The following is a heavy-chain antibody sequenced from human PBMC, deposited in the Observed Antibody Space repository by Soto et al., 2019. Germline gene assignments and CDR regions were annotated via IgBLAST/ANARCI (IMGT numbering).Heavy chain of an antibody. CDR2: IYYSGST. D-gene: IGHD3-10*01. Sequence: PSETLSLTCTVSGGSISSSIYYWGWIRQPPGKGLEWIGSIYYSGSTYYNPSLKSRVTISVDTSKNQFSLKLSSVTAADTAVYYCARYYGSGSYYTKWFDPWGQGTLVTVSS. V-gene: IGHV4-39*01. CDR1: GGSISSSIYY. J-gene: IGHJ5*02. CDR3: ARYYGSGSYYTKWFDP.